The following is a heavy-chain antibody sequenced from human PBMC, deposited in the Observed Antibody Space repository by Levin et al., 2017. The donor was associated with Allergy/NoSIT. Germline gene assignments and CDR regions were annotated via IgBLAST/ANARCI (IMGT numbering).Heavy chain of an antibody. V-gene: IGHV3-23*01. J-gene: IGHJ4*02. CDR2: ISGSGDTT. CDR1: GFTFSTYA. CDR3: ATRKSCINDVGYGLHY. Sequence: GGSLRLSCAASGFTFSTYAMNWVRQAPGKGLEWVSGISGSGDTTYYADSVKGRFTISRDNSKNTLYLQMNSLRAEDTAVYYCATRKSCINDVGYGLHYWGQGTLVTVSS. D-gene: IGHD2-8*01.